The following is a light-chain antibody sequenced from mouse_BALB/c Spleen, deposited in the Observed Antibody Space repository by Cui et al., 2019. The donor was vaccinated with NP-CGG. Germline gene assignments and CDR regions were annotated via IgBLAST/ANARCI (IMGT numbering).Light chain of an antibody. V-gene: IGLV1*01. J-gene: IGLJ1*01. Sequence: QAVVTQDSSPTTSPGETVTLTCRSSTGAVTTSYYANWVQEKPDHLFTGLIGGTNNRAPGVPARFSGSLIGDKAARTITGAQTEDEAIYFCALWYSNHWVFGGGTKLTVL. CDR3: ALWYSNHWV. CDR1: TGAVTTSYY. CDR2: GTN.